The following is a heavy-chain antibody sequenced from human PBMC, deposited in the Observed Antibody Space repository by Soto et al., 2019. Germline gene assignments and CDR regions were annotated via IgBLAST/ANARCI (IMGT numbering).Heavy chain of an antibody. V-gene: IGHV2-5*02. J-gene: IGHJ4*02. CDR3: ARLGPASMAYYFDS. D-gene: IGHD2-21*01. CDR1: AFSLSTSGVG. CDR2: IYLDDDK. Sequence: QITLKESGPTLVKPTQTLTLTCTFSAFSLSTSGVGVGWIRQSPGKALEGLTFIYLDDDKRSSPSLKSMLTITTDTTKNQVLLTMPNTDPVHTATYYCARLGPASMAYYFDSWGQGTLVTVSS.